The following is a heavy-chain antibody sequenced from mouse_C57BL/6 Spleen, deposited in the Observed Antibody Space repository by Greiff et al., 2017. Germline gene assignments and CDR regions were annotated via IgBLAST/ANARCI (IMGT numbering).Heavy chain of an antibody. D-gene: IGHD2-1*01. CDR2: IDPSDSDT. V-gene: IGHV1-52*01. Sequence: VQLQQPGAELVRPGSSVKLSCKASGYTFTSYWMHWVKQRPIQGLEWIGNIDPSDSDTHYNQKFKDKATLTVDKSSSTAYLQLSSLTSEDSAVYYCAIYESYYGNTVDYWGQGTSVTGPS. CDR3: AIYESYYGNTVDY. J-gene: IGHJ2*02. CDR1: GYTFTSYW.